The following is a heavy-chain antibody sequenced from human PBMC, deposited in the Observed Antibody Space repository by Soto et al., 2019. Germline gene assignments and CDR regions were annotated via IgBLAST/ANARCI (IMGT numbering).Heavy chain of an antibody. CDR1: GFTFSNAW. Sequence: GGSLRLSCAASGFTFSNAWMNWVRQAPGKGLEWVGRIKSKTDGGTTEYAAPVKGRFTISRDDSKNTLYLQMNSLKTEDTAVYYCTTGNDSSSSWAFDIWGQGTMVTVSS. CDR3: TTGNDSSSSWAFDI. V-gene: IGHV3-15*07. CDR2: IKSKTDGGTT. D-gene: IGHD6-6*01. J-gene: IGHJ3*02.